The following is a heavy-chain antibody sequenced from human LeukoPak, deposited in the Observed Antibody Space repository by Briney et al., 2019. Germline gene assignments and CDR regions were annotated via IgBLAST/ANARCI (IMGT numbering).Heavy chain of an antibody. CDR2: ISSISSYI. D-gene: IGHD3-10*01. Sequence: GSLRLSCAASGFTSSSYSMNWVRQAPGKGLEWVSSISSISSYIYYADSVKGRFTISRDNAKNSLYLQMNSLEAEDTAVYYCAGHHYYASGSYYSDYWGQGTLVTVSS. CDR1: GFTSSSYS. CDR3: AGHHYYASGSYYSDY. V-gene: IGHV3-21*01. J-gene: IGHJ4*02.